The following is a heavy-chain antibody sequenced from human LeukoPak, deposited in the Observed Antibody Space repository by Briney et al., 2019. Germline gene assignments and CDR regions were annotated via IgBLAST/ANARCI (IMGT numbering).Heavy chain of an antibody. CDR1: GDSVSSNSAA. CDR3: AREEESSGWSFDY. V-gene: IGHV6-1*01. D-gene: IGHD6-19*01. CDR2: TFYRSKWYN. J-gene: IGHJ4*02. Sequence: SQTLSLTCAISGDSVSSNSAAWNWIRQSPSRGLEWLGRTFYRSKWYNDYIVSVESRININPDTSKNRFSLQLKSVTPEDTAMYYCAREEESSGWSFDYWGQGVLVTVSS.